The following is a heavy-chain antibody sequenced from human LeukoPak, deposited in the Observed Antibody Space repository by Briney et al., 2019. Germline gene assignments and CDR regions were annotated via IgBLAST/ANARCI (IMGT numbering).Heavy chain of an antibody. CDR1: GFTFSSYS. Sequence: GGSLRLSCAASGFTFSSYSMNWVRRAPGKGLEWVSYISSSSSTIYYADSVKGRFTISRDNAKNSLYLQMNSLRAEDTAVYYCARDLGGYDFWGQGTLVTVSS. D-gene: IGHD5-12*01. J-gene: IGHJ4*02. CDR2: ISSSSSTI. CDR3: ARDLGGYDF. V-gene: IGHV3-48*01.